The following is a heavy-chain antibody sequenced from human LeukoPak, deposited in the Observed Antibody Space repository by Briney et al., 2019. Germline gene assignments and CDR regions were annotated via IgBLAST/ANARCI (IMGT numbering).Heavy chain of an antibody. CDR1: CVSISSYF. D-gene: IGHD1-26*01. V-gene: IGHV4-59*08. CDR3: ARHVSGSYYIYFDY. Sequence: KPSETPALTRTVSCVSISSYFLGWVRQPPGEGLGVVGYIYYSGSTNYNPSLKSRVTISVDTSKNQFSLKLSSVTAADTAVYYCARHVSGSYYIYFDYWGQGTLVTVSS. J-gene: IGHJ4*02. CDR2: IYYSGST.